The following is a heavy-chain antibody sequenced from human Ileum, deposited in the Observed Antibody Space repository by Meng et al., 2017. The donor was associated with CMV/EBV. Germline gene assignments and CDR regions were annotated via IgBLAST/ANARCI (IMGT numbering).Heavy chain of an antibody. CDR1: SDA. CDR2: IRYDGSIK. CDR3: AKRTVVVPADLGPREYYFDR. D-gene: IGHD2-2*01. V-gene: IGHV3-30*02. J-gene: IGHJ4*02. Sequence: SDAMHWVRQTPDKGLDWVAFIRYDGSIKFYADSVKGRFTISRDNSKNTLYLEMNSLRAEDTAVYYCAKRTVVVPADLGPREYYFDRWGQGTLVTVSS.